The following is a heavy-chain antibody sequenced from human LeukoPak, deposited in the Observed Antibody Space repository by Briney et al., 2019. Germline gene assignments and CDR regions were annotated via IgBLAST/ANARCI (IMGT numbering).Heavy chain of an antibody. J-gene: IGHJ4*02. Sequence: GESLKISCKVSGYSFTTYWIAWVRQMPGKGLEWMGIIHPATSDTRYSPSFQGQVTISADKSSSTAYLQWSTLQASDTAMYYCARGSTSSDYWGRGTPVTVSS. D-gene: IGHD2-2*01. CDR1: GYSFTTYW. V-gene: IGHV5-51*01. CDR3: ARGSTSSDY. CDR2: IHPATSDT.